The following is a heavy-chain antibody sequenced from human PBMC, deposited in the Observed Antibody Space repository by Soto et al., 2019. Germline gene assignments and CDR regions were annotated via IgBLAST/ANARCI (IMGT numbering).Heavy chain of an antibody. CDR1: CGSISRYY. CDR2: IYYSGST. D-gene: IGHD1-26*01. CDR3: ASKWGWDFDL. Sequence: QVQLQESGPGLVKPSETLSLTCTVSCGSISRYYWSWIRQPPGKGLEWSGYIYYSGSTNYNPSLKSGVTISVDTSKNQFSLKLSSVTAADAAVYYCASKWGWDFDLWGRGTVVTVSS. V-gene: IGHV4-59*08. J-gene: IGHJ2*01.